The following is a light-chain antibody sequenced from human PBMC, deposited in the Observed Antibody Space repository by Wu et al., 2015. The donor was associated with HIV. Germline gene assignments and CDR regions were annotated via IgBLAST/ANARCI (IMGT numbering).Light chain of an antibody. CDR3: QQYYTYPYT. CDR1: QSVGLW. V-gene: IGKV1-5*03. J-gene: IGKJ2*01. CDR2: KAS. Sequence: DIQMTQSPSTLSASVGDRVTITCWASQSVGLWLAWYQQKPGKAPRLLIYKASNLESGVPSRFSGGGSVTEFTLTINSLQSDDFATYYCQQYYTYPYTFGQGTKLEIK.